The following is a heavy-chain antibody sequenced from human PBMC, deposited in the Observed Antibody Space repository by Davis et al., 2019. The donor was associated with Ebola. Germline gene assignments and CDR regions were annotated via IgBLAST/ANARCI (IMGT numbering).Heavy chain of an antibody. V-gene: IGHV1-69*13. CDR3: ALRVAGDY. D-gene: IGHD6-19*01. CDR1: GGTFSDFA. Sequence: SVKVSCKASGGTFSDFAISWVRQAPGQGLEWMGGIIPLFGTTTYAQNFKGRVTITADESTTTAYMELSSLRSEDTAMYYCALRVAGDYWGQGTLVTVSS. CDR2: IIPLFGTT. J-gene: IGHJ4*02.